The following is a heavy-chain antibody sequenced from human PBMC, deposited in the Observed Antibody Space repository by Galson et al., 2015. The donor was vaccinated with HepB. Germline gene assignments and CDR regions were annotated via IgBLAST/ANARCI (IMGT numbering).Heavy chain of an antibody. Sequence: SLRLSCAASGFTFDNYAMQWVRLAPGKGLEWVAGVSWDSGSIGYADSERGRFTISRDSAKNSLYLQMSSLKTEDTALYYCAKAPGRVWGSLFDYWGQGTLVSVSS. V-gene: IGHV3-9*01. D-gene: IGHD3-16*01. CDR1: GFTFDNYA. CDR3: AKAPGRVWGSLFDY. CDR2: VSWDSGSI. J-gene: IGHJ4*02.